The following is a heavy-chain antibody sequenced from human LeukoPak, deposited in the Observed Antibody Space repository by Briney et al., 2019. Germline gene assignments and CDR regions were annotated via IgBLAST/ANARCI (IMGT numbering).Heavy chain of an antibody. CDR2: IYYSGTN. V-gene: IGHV4-39*01. CDR3: ARQVSDYYYHYMDV. Sequence: PSETLSLTCTVSGGSIISSTYYWGWVRQSPGKGLEWIGNIYYSGTNYYNPSLKSRVTISEDTSRNRFSLMLSSVTAAGTAIYYCARQVSDYYYHYMDVWGEGTTVIVSS. CDR1: GGSIISSTYY. J-gene: IGHJ6*03.